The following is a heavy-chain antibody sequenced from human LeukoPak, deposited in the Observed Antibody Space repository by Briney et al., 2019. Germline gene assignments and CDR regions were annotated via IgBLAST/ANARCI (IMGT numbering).Heavy chain of an antibody. CDR3: ARGRGYSYGEDLDY. Sequence: ASVKVSCKASGYTFTGYYMHWVRQAPGQGLEWMGWINPNSGGTNYAQKFQGRVTMTRDTSISTAHMELSRLRSDDTAVYYCARGRGYSYGEDLDYWGQGTLVTVSS. V-gene: IGHV1-2*02. CDR1: GYTFTGYY. J-gene: IGHJ4*02. CDR2: INPNSGGT. D-gene: IGHD5-18*01.